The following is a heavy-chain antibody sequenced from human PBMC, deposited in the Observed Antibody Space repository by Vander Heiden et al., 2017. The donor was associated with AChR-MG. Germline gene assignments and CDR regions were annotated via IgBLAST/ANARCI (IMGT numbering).Heavy chain of an antibody. CDR1: GFTCKDAW. D-gene: IGHD1-7*01. Sequence: DVHLVESGGGLVKPGGSLRLSCAVSGFTCKDAWMNWVRPAPGKGLEWIGRIKSNSDGGITDHAAPVKGRFTISRDDSKNTLYLQMDSLKTEDTGVYYCTTLSLWNYVLETWGQGSLVTVSS. J-gene: IGHJ5*02. CDR2: IKSNSDGGIT. CDR3: TTLSLWNYVLET. V-gene: IGHV3-15*01.